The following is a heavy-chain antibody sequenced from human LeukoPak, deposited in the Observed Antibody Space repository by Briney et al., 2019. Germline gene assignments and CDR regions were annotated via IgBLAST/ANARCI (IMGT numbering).Heavy chain of an antibody. CDR2: IYPGDSDT. CDR1: GYSFTSYW. CDR3: ARRGYDEMATITGRPAGYYYMDV. V-gene: IGHV5-51*01. J-gene: IGHJ6*03. Sequence: GESLKISCKGSGYSFTSYWIGWVRQMPGKGLEWMGIIYPGDSDTRYSPSFQGQVTISADKSISTAYLQWSSLKASDTAMYYCARRGYDEMATITGRPAGYYYMDVWGKGTTVTVSS. D-gene: IGHD5-24*01.